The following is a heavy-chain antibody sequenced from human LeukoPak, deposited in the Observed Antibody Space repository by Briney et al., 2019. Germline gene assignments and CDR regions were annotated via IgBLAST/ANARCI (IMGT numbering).Heavy chain of an antibody. CDR2: INPSGGST. Sequence: GASVKVSCKASGYSFTSYYMHWVRQSPGQGLEWMGIINPSGGSTSYAQKFQGRVTMTTDTSTSTVYMELSSLRSEDTAVYYCATSVGIAAAGDYYYYGMDVWGQGTTVTVSS. CDR1: GYSFTSYY. D-gene: IGHD6-13*01. V-gene: IGHV1-46*01. J-gene: IGHJ6*02. CDR3: ATSVGIAAAGDYYYYGMDV.